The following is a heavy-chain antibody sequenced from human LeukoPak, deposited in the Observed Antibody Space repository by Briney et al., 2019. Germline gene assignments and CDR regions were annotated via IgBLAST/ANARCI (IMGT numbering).Heavy chain of an antibody. CDR1: GFTFSSYE. Sequence: GGSLRLSCAASGFTFSSYEMDWVRQAPGKGLEWVSYISSSGSTIYYADSVKGRFTISRDNAKNSLYLQMNSLRAEDTAVYYCARAHNWKYGSFDFWGQGTLVTVSS. V-gene: IGHV3-48*03. D-gene: IGHD1-7*01. CDR3: ARAHNWKYGSFDF. J-gene: IGHJ4*02. CDR2: ISSSGSTI.